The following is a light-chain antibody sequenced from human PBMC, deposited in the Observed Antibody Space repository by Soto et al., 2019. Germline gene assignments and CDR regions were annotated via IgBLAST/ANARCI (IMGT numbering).Light chain of an antibody. CDR3: MQGTHWPPYT. V-gene: IGKV2-30*02. CDR2: KVS. CDR1: QSLVHSDGNTY. Sequence: DVVMTQSPLSLPVTLGQPASISCRSSQSLVHSDGNTYWNWFHQRPGQSPRRLTYKVSNRDSGVPERFSGSGSDTDFTLKISGVEAEDVGVYYCMQGTHWPPYTFGQGTKLEIK. J-gene: IGKJ2*01.